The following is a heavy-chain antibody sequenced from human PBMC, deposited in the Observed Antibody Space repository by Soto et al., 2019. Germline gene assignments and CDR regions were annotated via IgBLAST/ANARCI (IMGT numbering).Heavy chain of an antibody. J-gene: IGHJ1*01. Sequence: ASVKVSCKASGYTFTSYYMHWVRQAPGQGLEWMGIINPSGGSTSYAQKFQGRVTMTRDTSTSTVYMELSSLRSEDTAVYYCAITTIHPSTPHAEYFQHWGQGTLVTVSS. D-gene: IGHD1-1*01. CDR3: AITTIHPSTPHAEYFQH. CDR1: GYTFTSYY. CDR2: INPSGGST. V-gene: IGHV1-46*03.